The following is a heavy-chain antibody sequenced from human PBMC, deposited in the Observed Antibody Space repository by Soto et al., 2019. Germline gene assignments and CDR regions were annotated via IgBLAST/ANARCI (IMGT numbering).Heavy chain of an antibody. CDR2: INAGNGNT. CDR3: ARAVAVPADFDY. Sequence: QVQLVQSGAEEKKPGASVKVSCKASGYTFTGYAMHWVRQARGQRLEWMGWINAGNGNTKYSQKFQGRVTITRDTSASTAYMELSSLRSEDTAVYYCARAVAVPADFDYWGQGTLVTVSS. D-gene: IGHD6-19*01. V-gene: IGHV1-3*05. CDR1: GYTFTGYA. J-gene: IGHJ4*02.